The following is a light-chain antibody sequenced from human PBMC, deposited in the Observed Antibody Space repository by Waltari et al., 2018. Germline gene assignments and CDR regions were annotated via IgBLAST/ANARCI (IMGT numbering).Light chain of an antibody. Sequence: DIEMTQSPSSLSASVGDRVTMTCRESQNIRTYLNWHQQKPGKAPKVLIYGASNLQSGVPSRFSGSGSGTDFSLTISSLQPEDFATYYCQQSLKTPITFGQGTRLQIK. CDR3: QQSLKTPIT. CDR1: QNIRTY. V-gene: IGKV1-39*01. CDR2: GAS. J-gene: IGKJ5*01.